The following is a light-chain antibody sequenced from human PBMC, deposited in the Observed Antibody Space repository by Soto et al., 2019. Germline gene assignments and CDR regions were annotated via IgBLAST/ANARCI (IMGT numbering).Light chain of an antibody. CDR3: CSYGGSNSV. CDR2: EVT. Sequence: QSVLTQPPSASGSPGQSVTISCTGTSSDVGAHTYVSWYQQHPGQAPKLMIYEVTKRPSGVSDRFSGSKSGNTASLTVSGLQAEDEADYYCCSYGGSNSVFGAGTKLTVL. CDR1: SSDVGAHTY. J-gene: IGLJ1*01. V-gene: IGLV2-8*01.